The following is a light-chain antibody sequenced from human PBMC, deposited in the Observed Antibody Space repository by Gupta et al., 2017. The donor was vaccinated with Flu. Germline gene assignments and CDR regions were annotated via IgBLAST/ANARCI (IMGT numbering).Light chain of an antibody. CDR1: QSIRTW. Sequence: STRSASVGDRVTITCRARQSIRTWLAWYQHKPGRAPNLLIYKASTLQSGVPSRFSGSGSGTEFTLTISSLQPDDFATYYCQQYNDYSPDGFGPGTKLEI. V-gene: IGKV1-5*03. CDR2: KAS. J-gene: IGKJ2*03. CDR3: QQYNDYSPDG.